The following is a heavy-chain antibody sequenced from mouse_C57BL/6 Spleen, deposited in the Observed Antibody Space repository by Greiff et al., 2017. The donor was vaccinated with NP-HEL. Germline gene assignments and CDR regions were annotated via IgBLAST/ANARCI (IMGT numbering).Heavy chain of an antibody. D-gene: IGHD4-1*01. Sequence: EVKLMESGGGLVKPGGSLKLSCAASGFTFSDYGMHWVRQAPEKGLEWVAYISSGSSTIYYADTVKGRFTISRDKAKNTLFLQMTSLRSEDTAMYYCAKNWDGAYWGQGTLVTVSA. J-gene: IGHJ3*01. CDR1: GFTFSDYG. CDR3: AKNWDGAY. V-gene: IGHV5-17*01. CDR2: ISSGSSTI.